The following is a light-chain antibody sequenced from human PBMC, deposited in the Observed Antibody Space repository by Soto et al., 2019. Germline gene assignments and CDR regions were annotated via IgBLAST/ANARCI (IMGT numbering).Light chain of an antibody. CDR3: TSYTSSNSLAV. Sequence: QSVLTQPASLSGSPGQSITISCTGTSSDVGGYNYVSWYQQHPGKAPKLLIYEVINRSSGVSNRFSGSKSGNTASLTISGLQAEDEADYYCTSYTSSNSLAVFGGGTKVTVL. J-gene: IGLJ3*02. CDR1: SSDVGGYNY. CDR2: EVI. V-gene: IGLV2-14*01.